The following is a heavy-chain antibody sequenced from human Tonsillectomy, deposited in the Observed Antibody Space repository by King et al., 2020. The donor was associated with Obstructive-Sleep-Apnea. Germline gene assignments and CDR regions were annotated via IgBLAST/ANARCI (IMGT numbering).Heavy chain of an antibody. CDR1: GFTFDDYA. V-gene: IGHV3-9*01. D-gene: IGHD6-19*01. CDR2: ISWNRGRK. Sequence: VQLVESGGGLVQPGRSLRLSCVASGFTFDDYAMHWVRHAPGKGLEWVSGISWNRGRKGYADSVKGRFTISRDNAEKSFYLQMNSLRSEDTALYYCAKGRRGASGPFDYWGQGTLVTVSS. J-gene: IGHJ4*02. CDR3: AKGRRGASGPFDY.